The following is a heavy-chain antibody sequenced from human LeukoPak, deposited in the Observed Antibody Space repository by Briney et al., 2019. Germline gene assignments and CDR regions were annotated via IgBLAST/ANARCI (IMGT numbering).Heavy chain of an antibody. D-gene: IGHD3-10*01. J-gene: IGHJ6*03. Sequence: PSETLSLTCAVYGGSFSGYYGSWTRQPPGKGLEWIGEINHSGSTNYNPSLKSRVTISVDTSKNQFSLKLSSVTAADTAVYDCARRGRSGSNYYYYYYMDVWGKGTTVTISS. CDR2: INHSGST. CDR1: GGSFSGYY. V-gene: IGHV4-34*01. CDR3: ARRGRSGSNYYYYYYMDV.